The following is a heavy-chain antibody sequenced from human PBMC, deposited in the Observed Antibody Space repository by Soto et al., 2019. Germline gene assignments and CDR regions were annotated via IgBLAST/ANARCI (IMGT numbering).Heavy chain of an antibody. CDR1: GGSISSYY. Sequence: QVQLQESGPGLVKPSETLSLTCTVSGGSISSYYWSWIRQPPGKGLEWIGYIYYSGSTNYNPPLKSRVTISTDTSKNQFSLTLSSVTAANAAVYYCARHWGFWADFWGQGTLVTVSS. V-gene: IGHV4-59*08. CDR3: ARHWGFWADF. D-gene: IGHD3-16*01. J-gene: IGHJ4*02. CDR2: IYYSGST.